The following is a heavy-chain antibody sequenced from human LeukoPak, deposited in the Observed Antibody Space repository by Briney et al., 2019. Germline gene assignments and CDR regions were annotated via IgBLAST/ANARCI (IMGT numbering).Heavy chain of an antibody. CDR2: ISGFNGNT. D-gene: IGHD3-10*01. Sequence: GASVKVSCKASGYTFTSYGISWVRQAPGQGLEWMGWISGFNGNTTYGQKVQGRVTMTTDTSSITAYMELRSLRSDDTAVYYCARMVRGVPYYYGMDVWGQGTTVTVSS. CDR3: ARMVRGVPYYYGMDV. V-gene: IGHV1-18*01. CDR1: GYTFTSYG. J-gene: IGHJ6*02.